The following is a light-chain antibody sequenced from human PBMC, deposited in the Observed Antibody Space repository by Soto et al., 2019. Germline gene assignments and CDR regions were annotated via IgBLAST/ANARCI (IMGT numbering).Light chain of an antibody. CDR1: QDISRW. J-gene: IGKJ1*01. Sequence: DIQMTQSPATLSASVGARVSITCRASQDISRWLAWYQQKPGKAPKVLIWDASSLQRGVPSRFTGSGSGTEFTLTINGLQPDDFATYYCQQYNGYRTWTFGQGTKVDIK. V-gene: IGKV1-5*01. CDR3: QQYNGYRTWT. CDR2: DAS.